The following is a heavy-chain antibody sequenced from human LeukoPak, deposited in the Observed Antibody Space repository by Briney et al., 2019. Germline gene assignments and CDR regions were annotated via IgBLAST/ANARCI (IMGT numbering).Heavy chain of an antibody. V-gene: IGHV3-30-3*01. J-gene: IGHJ4*02. CDR3: GREGGNYVYDY. Sequence: GESLKISCAASGFTFSNFVMHSVRQAPGKGLEWVASISPDGTNKYYADSVKGRFTVSRDNSKNTLYLQVNSLRADDTAVFYCGREGGNYVYDYWGQGTLVTVSS. CDR2: ISPDGTNK. D-gene: IGHD4-11*01. CDR1: GFTFSNFV.